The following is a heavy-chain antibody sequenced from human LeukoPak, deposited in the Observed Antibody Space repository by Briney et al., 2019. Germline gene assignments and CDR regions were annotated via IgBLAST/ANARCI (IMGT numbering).Heavy chain of an antibody. CDR3: ARVTQMGYPFDY. J-gene: IGHJ4*02. D-gene: IGHD5-12*01. CDR1: GYTFTSYD. V-gene: IGHV1-8*01. Sequence: ASVKVSCKASGYTFTSYDINWVRQATGQGLEWMGWMNPNSGNTGYAQKFQGRVTMTRNTSISTAYMELSSLRSDDTAVYYCARVTQMGYPFDYWGQGTLVTVSS. CDR2: MNPNSGNT.